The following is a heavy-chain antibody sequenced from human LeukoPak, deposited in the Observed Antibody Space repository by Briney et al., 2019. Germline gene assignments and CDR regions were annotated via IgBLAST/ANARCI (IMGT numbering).Heavy chain of an antibody. Sequence: PGGSLRLSCAVSGITLSNYGTSWVRQAPGKGLEWVAGISDSGGRTNYADSVKGRFTISRDNSKNTLYLQMNSLRAEDTAVYYCAKLEGFYNWFDPWGQGTLVTVSS. J-gene: IGHJ5*02. CDR1: GITLSNYG. CDR3: AKLEGFYNWFDP. V-gene: IGHV3-23*01. D-gene: IGHD3-3*01. CDR2: ISDSGGRT.